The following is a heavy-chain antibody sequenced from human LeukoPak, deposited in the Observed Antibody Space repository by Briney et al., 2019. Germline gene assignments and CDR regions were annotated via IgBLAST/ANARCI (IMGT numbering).Heavy chain of an antibody. Sequence: GESLKISCQISGYDFAGYWIAWVRRMPGKGLEWVGIIYPGDSDSRYSPSFQGQVTISADKSINTAYLQWTSLKASDTAMYYCARTSYYGSGSFDYWGQGTLVTVSS. V-gene: IGHV5-51*01. J-gene: IGHJ4*02. CDR3: ARTSYYGSGSFDY. D-gene: IGHD3-10*01. CDR2: IYPGDSDS. CDR1: GYDFAGYW.